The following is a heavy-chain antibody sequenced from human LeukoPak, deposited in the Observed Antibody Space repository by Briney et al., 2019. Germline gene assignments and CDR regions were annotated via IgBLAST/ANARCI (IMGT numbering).Heavy chain of an antibody. J-gene: IGHJ4*02. CDR1: GGSISSSSYY. Sequence: PSETLSLTCTVSGGSISSSSYYWGWIRQPPGKGLEWIGSIYYSGSTYYNPSLRSRVTISVDTSKNQFSLKLSSVTAADTAVYYCARHSMDEPATAMDYWGQGTLVTVSS. D-gene: IGHD2-2*01. V-gene: IGHV4-39*01. CDR2: IYYSGST. CDR3: ARHSMDEPATAMDY.